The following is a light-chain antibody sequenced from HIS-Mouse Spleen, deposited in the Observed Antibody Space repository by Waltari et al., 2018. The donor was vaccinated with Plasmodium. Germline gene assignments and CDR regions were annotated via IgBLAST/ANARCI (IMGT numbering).Light chain of an antibody. CDR2: EGS. V-gene: IGLV2-23*01. Sequence: QSALTQPASVSGSPGQSITLSCTGTSSDVGSYNLVSWYQQHPGKAPNLMIYEGSKRRSGVANRLAGSKSGKTASLTISGLQAEDEADYDCCSYAGSSTLFGGGTKLTVL. J-gene: IGLJ2*01. CDR3: CSYAGSSTL. CDR1: SSDVGSYNL.